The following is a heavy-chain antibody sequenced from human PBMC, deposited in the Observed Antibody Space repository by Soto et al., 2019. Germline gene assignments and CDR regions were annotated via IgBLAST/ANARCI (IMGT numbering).Heavy chain of an antibody. V-gene: IGHV3-7*01. J-gene: IGHJ4*01. CDR3: ARVRYGGNSYYFDY. D-gene: IGHD4-17*01. CDR2: IRQDGSEK. CDR1: GFTFSRYW. Sequence: GGSLRLSRAASGFTFSRYWMSWVRQAPGRGLEWVANIRQDGSEKYYVDSVKGRFTMSKDNVRNSLYLQMNSLRAEDTAVYYCARVRYGGNSYYFDYWGHGTLVTVSS.